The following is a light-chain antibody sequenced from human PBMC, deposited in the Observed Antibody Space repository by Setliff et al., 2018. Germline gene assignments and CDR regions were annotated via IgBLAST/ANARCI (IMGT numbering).Light chain of an antibody. Sequence: QSVLTQPPSASGSPGQSVTISCTGTSSDIGGYNYVSWYQQHPGKAPKLMIYEVSKRPSGVPDRFSGSKSGNTASLTVSGLQAEDEADYYRSSYAGSNNFPYVFGTGTKV. CDR3: SSYAGSNNFPYV. J-gene: IGLJ1*01. V-gene: IGLV2-8*01. CDR1: SSDIGGYNY. CDR2: EVS.